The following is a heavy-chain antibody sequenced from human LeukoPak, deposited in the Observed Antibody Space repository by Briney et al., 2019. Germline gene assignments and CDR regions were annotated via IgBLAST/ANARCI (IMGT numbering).Heavy chain of an antibody. D-gene: IGHD3-10*01. CDR2: IHPTDGST. J-gene: IGHJ4*02. CDR1: GYTFSTYY. Sequence: ASVKVSCKTSGYTFSTYYMHWVRQAPRQGLEWLGIIHPTDGSTSYTQKIQGRVTMTRDTATGTVYLELSSLRSEDTAVYWCARDNGGGLDYWGQGTLITVSS. V-gene: IGHV1-46*01. CDR3: ARDNGGGLDY.